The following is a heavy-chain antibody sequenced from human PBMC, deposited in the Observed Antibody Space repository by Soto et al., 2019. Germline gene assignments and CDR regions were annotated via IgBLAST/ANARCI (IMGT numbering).Heavy chain of an antibody. Sequence: GGSLRLSCSASGFTFSNYGMHWVRQAPGKGLEWMTVISFDGRNKFSADSVKGRFTISRDNSKNTLYLQMNSLRTEDTAVYFCVKAHYGVNPATYSYSGVDVRSQSTTDTVAS. V-gene: IGHV3-30*18. CDR1: GFTFSNYG. CDR3: VKAHYGVNPATYSYSGVDV. CDR2: ISFDGRNK. D-gene: IGHD2-21*01. J-gene: IGHJ6*01.